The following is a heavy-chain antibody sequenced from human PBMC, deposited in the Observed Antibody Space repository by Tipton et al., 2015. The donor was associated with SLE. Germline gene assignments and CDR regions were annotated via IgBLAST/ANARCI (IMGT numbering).Heavy chain of an antibody. CDR2: ISYSGST. CDR1: GGSINNSSYY. V-gene: IGHV4-39*01. J-gene: IGHJ2*01. Sequence: TLSLTCTVSGGSINNSSYYWGWIRQPRGKGLEWIGTISYSGSTYYNPSLKSRVTISVDTSKNQFSLKVTSVTAADTAVYYCARILYYYDSSGYHHWYFDLWGRGTLVTVSS. D-gene: IGHD3-22*01. CDR3: ARILYYYDSSGYHHWYFDL.